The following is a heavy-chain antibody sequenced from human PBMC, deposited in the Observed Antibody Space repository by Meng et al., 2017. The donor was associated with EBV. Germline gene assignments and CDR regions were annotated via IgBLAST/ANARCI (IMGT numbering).Heavy chain of an antibody. D-gene: IGHD4-17*01. CDR2: IYYSGST. V-gene: IGHV4-61*01. CDR1: GGSVSSGSYY. Sequence: GELPESGPGLVKASETLSLTCTVSGGSVSSGSYYWSWIRQPPGKGLEWIGYIYYSGSTNYNPSLKSRVTISVDTSKNQFSLKLSSVTAADTAVYYCVRGRYYGDYFWFDPWGQGTLVTVSS. CDR3: VRGRYYGDYFWFDP. J-gene: IGHJ5*02.